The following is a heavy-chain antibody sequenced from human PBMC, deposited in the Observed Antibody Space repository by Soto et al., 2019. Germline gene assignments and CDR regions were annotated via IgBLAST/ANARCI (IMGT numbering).Heavy chain of an antibody. CDR1: GFTFSSYW. CDR3: ATSHDFWSGYHMDV. V-gene: IGHV3-74*01. Sequence: GGSLRLSCAASGFTFSSYWMHWVRQAPGKGLVWVSRINSDGSSTSYADSVKGRFTISRDNAKNTLYLQMNSLRAEDTAVYYCATSHDFWSGYHMDVWGKGTTVTVSS. CDR2: INSDGSST. J-gene: IGHJ6*03. D-gene: IGHD3-3*01.